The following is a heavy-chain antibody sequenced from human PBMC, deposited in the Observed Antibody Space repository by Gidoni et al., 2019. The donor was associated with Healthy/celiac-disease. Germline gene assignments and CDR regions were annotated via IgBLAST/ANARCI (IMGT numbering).Heavy chain of an antibody. CDR1: GYTFTGYY. V-gene: IGHV1-2*04. D-gene: IGHD3-16*02. J-gene: IGHJ3*02. CDR2: INPNSGGT. Sequence: QVQLVQSGAEVKKPGASVKVSCQASGYTFTGYYMHWVRQAPGQGLEWMGWINPNSGGTNYAQKFQGWVTMTRDTAISTAYMELSRLRSDDTAVYYCATGLRLGELSNDAFDIWGQGTMVTVSS. CDR3: ATGLRLGELSNDAFDI.